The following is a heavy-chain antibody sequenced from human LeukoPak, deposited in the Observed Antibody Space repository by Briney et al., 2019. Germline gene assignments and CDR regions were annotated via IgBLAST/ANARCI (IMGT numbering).Heavy chain of an antibody. CDR1: GFTFSSYS. V-gene: IGHV3-30*02. CDR3: AKEGGDGSPFDY. CDR2: IRFDGTTQ. J-gene: IGHJ4*02. Sequence: PGGSLRLSCAASGFTFSSYSMNWVRLSPDKGLEWLTFIRFDGTTQYYADSVRGRFTISRDNSKDTVSLQMYSLRAEDTGIYYCAKEGGDGSPFDYWGQGILVTVSS. D-gene: IGHD5-24*01.